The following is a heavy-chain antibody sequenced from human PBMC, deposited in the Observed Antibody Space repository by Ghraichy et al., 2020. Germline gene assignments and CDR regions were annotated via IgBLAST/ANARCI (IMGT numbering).Heavy chain of an antibody. D-gene: IGHD4-11*01. CDR2: IYYSGST. CDR3: ARLPTSNYVP. CDR1: GGSISSYY. J-gene: IGHJ5*02. Sequence: SETLSLTCTVSGGSISSYYWSWIRQPPGKGLEWIGYIYYSGSTYYNPSLKSRVTISVDTSKNQFSLKLSSVTAADTAVYYCARLPTSNYVPWGQGTLVTVSS. V-gene: IGHV4-59*08.